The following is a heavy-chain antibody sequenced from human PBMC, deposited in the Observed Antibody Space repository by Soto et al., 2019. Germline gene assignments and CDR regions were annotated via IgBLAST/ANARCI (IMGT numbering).Heavy chain of an antibody. CDR1: GFTFSSCA. D-gene: IGHD2-15*01. V-gene: IGHV3-23*01. Sequence: EVQLLESGGGLVQPGGSLRLSCAASGFTFSSCAMSWVRQTPGKGLEWVSAISGSGSSTYYADSVKGRFTISRDNSKNTLYLQMNSLRAEDTAVYYCAKEAPTQIVVVVAASIDYWGQGTLVTVSS. CDR3: AKEAPTQIVVVVAASIDY. J-gene: IGHJ4*02. CDR2: ISGSGSST.